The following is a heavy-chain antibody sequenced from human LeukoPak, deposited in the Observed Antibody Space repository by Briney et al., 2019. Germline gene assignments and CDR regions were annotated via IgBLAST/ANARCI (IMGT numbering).Heavy chain of an antibody. V-gene: IGHV4-39*01. CDR2: IYYSGST. CDR1: GGSISSSSYY. J-gene: IGHJ4*02. D-gene: IGHD1-1*01. CDR3: ARRAYSAAYWNHFDY. Sequence: SETLSLTCTVSGGSISSSSYYWGWIRQPPGKGLEWIGSIYYSGSTYYNSSLKSRVTISVDTSKNQFSLKLNSVTAADTAVYFCARRAYSAAYWNHFDYWGQGTLVTVSS.